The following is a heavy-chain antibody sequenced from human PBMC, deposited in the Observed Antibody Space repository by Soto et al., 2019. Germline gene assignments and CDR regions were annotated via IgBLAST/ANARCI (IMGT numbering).Heavy chain of an antibody. D-gene: IGHD5-12*01. Sequence: QLQLQESGSGLVKPSQTLSLTCAVSGGSISSGGYSWSWIRQPPGKGLEWIGYIYPSGSTYYNPSLKSRVTRSVDRSKNQFALKLSSVTAADTAVYYCAAGGGLPRYYWGQGTLVTVSS. J-gene: IGHJ4*02. CDR3: AAGGGLPRYY. CDR2: IYPSGST. CDR1: GGSISSGGYS. V-gene: IGHV4-30-2*01.